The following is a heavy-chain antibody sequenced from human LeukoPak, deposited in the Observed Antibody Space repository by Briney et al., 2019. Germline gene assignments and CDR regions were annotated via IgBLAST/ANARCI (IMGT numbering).Heavy chain of an antibody. CDR3: ARAKGGSFGFNFDY. CDR1: GGSMTTYY. J-gene: IGHJ4*02. D-gene: IGHD1-26*01. Sequence: SEALSLTCTVSGGSMTTYYWNXIRQTPGKGXXXIGYIYXXGSTYYNPXXXXRVTMSVETSKSQFSLRLSSVTAADTAVYYCARAKGGSFGFNFDYWGQGSLVTVSS. V-gene: IGHV4-59*01. CDR2: IYXXGST.